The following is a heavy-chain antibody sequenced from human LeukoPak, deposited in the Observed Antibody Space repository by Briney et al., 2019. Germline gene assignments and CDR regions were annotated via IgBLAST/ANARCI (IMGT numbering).Heavy chain of an antibody. CDR1: GYTFTDYY. CDR3: ARTLVRGLMPFDY. Sequence: ASVKVSCKASGYTFTDYYIHWVRQAPGQGLEWMGWINPDRSVTNYAQKFKGRVTMTRDTSISTAYMDLGGLRSDDTAVYYCARTLVRGLMPFDYWGQGTLVTVSS. J-gene: IGHJ4*02. V-gene: IGHV1-2*02. D-gene: IGHD3-10*01. CDR2: INPDRSVT.